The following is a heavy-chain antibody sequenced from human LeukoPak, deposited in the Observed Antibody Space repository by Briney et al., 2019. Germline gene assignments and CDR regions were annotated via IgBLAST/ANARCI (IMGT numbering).Heavy chain of an antibody. CDR3: ARARLHHNYGSGTNFDF. CDR1: GDSVSSNSAA. V-gene: IGHV6-1*01. D-gene: IGHD3-10*01. Sequence: SQTLSLTCAISGDSVSSNSAAWNWIRQPPSRGLEWLGRTYYRSKWYNDYAISVKSRIVINPDTSKNQFSLQLNSVTPEDTAVYYCARARLHHNYGSGTNFDFWGQGTLVTISS. J-gene: IGHJ4*02. CDR2: TYYRSKWYN.